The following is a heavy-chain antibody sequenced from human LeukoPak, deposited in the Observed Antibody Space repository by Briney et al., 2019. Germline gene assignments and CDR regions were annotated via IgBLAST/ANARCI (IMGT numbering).Heavy chain of an antibody. CDR3: ARDTQYCSSTSCYQARYYFDY. Sequence: GASVKISCKASGYTFTSYYMHWVRQAPGQGLEWMGIINPSGGSTSYAQKFQGRVTMTRDMSTSTVYMEPSSLGSEDTAVYYCARDTQYCSSTSCYQARYYFDYWGQGTLVTVSS. J-gene: IGHJ4*02. CDR1: GYTFTSYY. CDR2: INPSGGST. V-gene: IGHV1-46*01. D-gene: IGHD2-2*01.